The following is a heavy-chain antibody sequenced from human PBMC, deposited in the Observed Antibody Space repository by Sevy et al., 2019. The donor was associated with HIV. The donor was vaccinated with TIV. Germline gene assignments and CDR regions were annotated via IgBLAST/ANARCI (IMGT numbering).Heavy chain of an antibody. V-gene: IGHV3-73*01. CDR2: IRSKAKNYAT. D-gene: IGHD3-16*01. CDR3: SPARYGFVY. J-gene: IGHJ4*02. CDR1: GFTFSGSD. Sequence: GGSLRLSCAASGFTFSGSDMHWVRQASGKGLEWVGRIRSKAKNYATAYAATVKGRFTISRDDSKNTAYLQMNSLKTEDTAVHFSSPARYGFVYWGQGTLVTGSS.